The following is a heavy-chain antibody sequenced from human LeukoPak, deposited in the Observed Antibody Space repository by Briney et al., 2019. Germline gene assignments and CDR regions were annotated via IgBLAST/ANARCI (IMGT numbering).Heavy chain of an antibody. CDR1: GFIFSSYG. D-gene: IGHD2-15*01. Sequence: QSGGSLRLSCAASGFIFSSYGMHWVRQAPGKGLEWVAVISYDGSNKYYADSVKGRFTISRDNSKNTLYQQMNSLRAEDTAVYYCARAVYCSGGGCFWYFDLWGRGTLVTVSS. V-gene: IGHV3-30*03. J-gene: IGHJ2*01. CDR2: ISYDGSNK. CDR3: ARAVYCSGGGCFWYFDL.